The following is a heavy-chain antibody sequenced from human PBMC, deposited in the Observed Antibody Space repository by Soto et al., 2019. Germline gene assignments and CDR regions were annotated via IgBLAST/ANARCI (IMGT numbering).Heavy chain of an antibody. CDR2: IYYTGSP. J-gene: IGHJ4*02. CDR3: AKYRRTEAEGFTLDY. CDR1: GDSINNYY. V-gene: IGHV4-59*01. D-gene: IGHD6-13*01. Sequence: SETLSLTCTVSGDSINNYYWSWIRQPPGKRLEWIGYIYYTGSPTYNPSLESRVSMPVDTSKNQFSLKLNSVNAADTAVYYCAKYRRTEAEGFTLDYWGRGTLVTVSS.